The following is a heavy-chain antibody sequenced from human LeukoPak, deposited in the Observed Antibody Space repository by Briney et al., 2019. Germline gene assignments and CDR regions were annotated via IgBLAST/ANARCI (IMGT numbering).Heavy chain of an antibody. D-gene: IGHD1-26*01. Sequence: GRSLRLSCAASGFTFSSYAMHWVRQAPGKGLEWVAVIAYDGSNKYYADSVKGRFTISRDNSKNTLYLQVNSLRAEDTAVYYCAKGGKWDVTPFDYWGQGTLVTVSS. J-gene: IGHJ4*02. V-gene: IGHV3-30*04. CDR2: IAYDGSNK. CDR1: GFTFSSYA. CDR3: AKGGKWDVTPFDY.